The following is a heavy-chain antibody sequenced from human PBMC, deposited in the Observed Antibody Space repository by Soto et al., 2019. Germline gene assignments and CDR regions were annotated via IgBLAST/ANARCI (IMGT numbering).Heavy chain of an antibody. CDR3: ARTPCDGYTGYYLDY. CDR1: GGSISSSNW. CDR2: IYHSGST. D-gene: IGHD5-18*01. V-gene: IGHV4-4*02. Sequence: QVQLQESGPGLVKPSGTLSLTCAVSGGSISSSNWWSWVRQPPGKGLEWIGEIYHSGSTNYNPSLKSRVTKSVAKSKNQFSLKPSSVTAADTAVYSCARTPCDGYTGYYLDYWGQGTLVTVSS. J-gene: IGHJ4*02.